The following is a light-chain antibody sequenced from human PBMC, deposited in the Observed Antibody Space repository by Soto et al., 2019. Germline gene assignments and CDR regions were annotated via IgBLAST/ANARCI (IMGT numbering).Light chain of an antibody. CDR3: ATWDDSLSGYV. J-gene: IGLJ6*01. CDR1: SSNIGSNY. Sequence: QSVLTQPPSASGTPGQRVTISCSGRSSNIGSNYVYWYQQLPGTAPKLLIYYNNQRPSGVPDRFSGSKSGTSASLAISGLRSEDEADYYCATWDDSLSGYVFGQGTKV. CDR2: YNN. V-gene: IGLV1-47*02.